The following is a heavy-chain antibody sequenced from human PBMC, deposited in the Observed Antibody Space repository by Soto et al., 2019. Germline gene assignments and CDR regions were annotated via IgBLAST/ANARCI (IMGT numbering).Heavy chain of an antibody. Sequence: QVRLVQSGAEVKKPGASVKVSCKASGYTFTGYYMHWVRQAPGQGLEWMGWINPNSGGTNYAQKFQGWVTMTRDTSISTAYMELSRLRSDDTAVYYCARATYYDFWAPSADWYFDLWGRGTLVTVSS. J-gene: IGHJ2*01. V-gene: IGHV1-2*04. CDR1: GYTFTGYY. CDR3: ARATYYDFWAPSADWYFDL. CDR2: INPNSGGT. D-gene: IGHD3-3*01.